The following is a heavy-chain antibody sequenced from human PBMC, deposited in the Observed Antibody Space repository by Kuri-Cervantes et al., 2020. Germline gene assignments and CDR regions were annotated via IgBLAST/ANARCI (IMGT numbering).Heavy chain of an antibody. CDR3: AREVAVGNGALNV. J-gene: IGHJ3*01. D-gene: IGHD2-15*01. Sequence: GGSLRLSCAASGFTLSDYYMSWIRQAPGKGLEWISYISSSGNIIYYADSVKGRFTISRDNAKNSLYLQMNSLRAEDTAVYFCAREVAVGNGALNVWGQGTRVTVSS. V-gene: IGHV3-11*04. CDR1: GFTLSDYY. CDR2: ISSSGNII.